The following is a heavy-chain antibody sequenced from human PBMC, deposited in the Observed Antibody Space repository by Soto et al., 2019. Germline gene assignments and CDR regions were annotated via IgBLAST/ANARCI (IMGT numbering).Heavy chain of an antibody. CDR2: IYYSGST. J-gene: IGHJ6*03. CDR3: ARILKRGYSWDYYYMDV. V-gene: IGHV4-59*08. D-gene: IGHD5-18*01. CDR1: GGSISSYY. Sequence: SEALSLTCTVSGGSISSYYWSWIRQPPGKGLEWIGYIYYSGSTNYNPSLKSRVTISVDTSKNQFSLKLSSVTAADTAVYYCARILKRGYSWDYYYMDVWGKGTTVTVSS.